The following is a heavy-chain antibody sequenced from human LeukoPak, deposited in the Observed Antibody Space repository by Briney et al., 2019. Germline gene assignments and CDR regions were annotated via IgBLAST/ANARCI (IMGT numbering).Heavy chain of an antibody. Sequence: SETLSLTCTVTGGSISTYYWSWIRQPAGKGLEWIGHIYASGSTNYNPSLKSRATMSVDTPKNQFSLKLSSVTAADTAMYYCARHIGGVDYYWGQGALVTVSS. D-gene: IGHD2-8*01. CDR3: ARHIGGVDYY. J-gene: IGHJ4*02. CDR1: GGSISTYY. V-gene: IGHV4-4*07. CDR2: IYASGST.